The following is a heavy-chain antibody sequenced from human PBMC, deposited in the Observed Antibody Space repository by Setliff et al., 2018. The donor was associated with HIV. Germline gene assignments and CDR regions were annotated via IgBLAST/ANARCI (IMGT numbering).Heavy chain of an antibody. V-gene: IGHV1-69*13. D-gene: IGHD4-17*01. CDR1: EGTFNNYN. CDR3: ETEGGTRRLPGY. Sequence: GASVKVSCKSSEGTFNNYNINWVRQAPGQGLEWMGGIIPVFDKTNIAQKFQGRVTITADESLSTVYMELTSLTSDDTAVYYCETEGGTRRLPGYWGQGTLVTVSS. CDR2: IIPVFDKT. J-gene: IGHJ4*02.